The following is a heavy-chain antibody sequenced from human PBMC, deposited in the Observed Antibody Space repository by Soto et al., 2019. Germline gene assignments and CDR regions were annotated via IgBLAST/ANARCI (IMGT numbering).Heavy chain of an antibody. CDR3: ARDGERDTGLNFYYYLHGMDA. J-gene: IGHJ6*02. CDR2: INAGNGNT. D-gene: IGHD1-1*01. Sequence: ASVKVSCKASGYTFTSYAMHWVRQAPGQRLEWMGWINAGNGNTKYSQKFQGRVTITRDTSASTAYMELSSLRSEDTAVYYCARDGERDTGLNFYYYLHGMDAWGQGTRVTVSS. V-gene: IGHV1-3*01. CDR1: GYTFTSYA.